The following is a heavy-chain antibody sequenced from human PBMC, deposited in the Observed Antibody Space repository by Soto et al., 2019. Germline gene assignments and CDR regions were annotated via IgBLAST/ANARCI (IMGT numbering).Heavy chain of an antibody. V-gene: IGHV4-4*02. D-gene: IGHD7-27*01. Sequence: SETLSLTCAVSGVSISTSNWLSWVRQHPGKGLEWIGDIYYSGSTNYNPSPESRVTISVDTSKNQFSLKLSSVTAADTAVYYCARAPDPWGEAFDIWGQGTMVTVSS. CDR2: IYYSGST. CDR3: ARAPDPWGEAFDI. CDR1: GVSISTSNW. J-gene: IGHJ3*02.